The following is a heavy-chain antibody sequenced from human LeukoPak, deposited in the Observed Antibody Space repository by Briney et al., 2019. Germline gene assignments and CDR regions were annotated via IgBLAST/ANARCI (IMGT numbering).Heavy chain of an antibody. Sequence: ASVKVSCKASGYIFTSHDINWVRQATGQGLEWMGWMNPNSGSTGYLQKFQGRVTMTRNTSITTAYMELSSLRSEGTAVYYCARVVWNDGTDAFDIWGQGTVVTVSS. V-gene: IGHV1-8*01. CDR1: GYIFTSHD. CDR3: ARVVWNDGTDAFDI. CDR2: MNPNSGST. J-gene: IGHJ3*02. D-gene: IGHD1-1*01.